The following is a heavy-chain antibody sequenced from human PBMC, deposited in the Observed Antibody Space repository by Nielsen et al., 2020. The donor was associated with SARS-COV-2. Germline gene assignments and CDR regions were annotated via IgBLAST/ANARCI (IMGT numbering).Heavy chain of an antibody. V-gene: IGHV3-30*18. Sequence: GGSLRLSCAASGFTFSSYGMHWVRQAPGKGLEWVAVISYDGSNKYYADSVEGRFTISRDNSKNTLYLQMNSLRAEDTAVYYCAKGSMIARAFDIWGQGTMVTVSS. CDR2: ISYDGSNK. CDR3: AKGSMIARAFDI. D-gene: IGHD3-22*01. J-gene: IGHJ3*02. CDR1: GFTFSSYG.